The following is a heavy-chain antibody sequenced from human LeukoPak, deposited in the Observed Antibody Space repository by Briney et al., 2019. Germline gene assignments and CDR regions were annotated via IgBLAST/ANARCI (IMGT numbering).Heavy chain of an antibody. J-gene: IGHJ4*02. CDR1: GFTFSSYS. CDR3: VLGSPFDY. V-gene: IGHV3-48*02. Sequence: GGSLRLSCAPSGFTFSSYSMNWVRQAPGKGLEWVSYISSSSRSIYYADSVKGRFTISRDNANNSLSLQMNSLRDEDTAVYYCVLGSPFDYWGQGTLVTVSS. D-gene: IGHD3-10*01. CDR2: ISSSSRSI.